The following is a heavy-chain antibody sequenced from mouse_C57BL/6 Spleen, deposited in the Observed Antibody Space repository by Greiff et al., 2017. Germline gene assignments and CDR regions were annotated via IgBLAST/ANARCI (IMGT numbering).Heavy chain of an antibody. CDR1: GYTFTDYN. J-gene: IGHJ3*01. CDR3: ATYDYDAWFAY. V-gene: IGHV1-18*01. Sequence: EVKLMESGPELVKPGASVKIPCKASGYTFTDYNMDWVKQSHGKSLEWIGDINPNNGGTIYNQKFKGKATLTVDKSSSTAYMELRSLTSEDTAVYYCATYDYDAWFAYWGQGTLVTVSA. D-gene: IGHD2-4*01. CDR2: INPNNGGT.